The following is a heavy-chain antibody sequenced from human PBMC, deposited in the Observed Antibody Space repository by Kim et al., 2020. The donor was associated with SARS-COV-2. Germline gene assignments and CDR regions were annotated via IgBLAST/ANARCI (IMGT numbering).Heavy chain of an antibody. CDR2: ISYDGSNK. CDR1: GFTFSSYG. Sequence: GGSLRLSCAASGFTFSSYGMHWVRQAPGKGLEWVAGISYDGSNKYYADSVKGRFTISRDNSKNTLYLQMNSLRAEDTAVYYCAKDLSFYDYGGNSKVWGQGTLVTVSS. V-gene: IGHV3-30*18. J-gene: IGHJ1*01. D-gene: IGHD4-17*01. CDR3: AKDLSFYDYGGNSKV.